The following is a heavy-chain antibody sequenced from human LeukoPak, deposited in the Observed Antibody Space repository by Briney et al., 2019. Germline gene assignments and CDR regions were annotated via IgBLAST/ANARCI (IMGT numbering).Heavy chain of an antibody. J-gene: IGHJ4*02. V-gene: IGHV3-33*01. CDR1: GFTFHTYG. CDR2: IWYDGSNT. CDR3: ERDRGTSSSAGYFVDS. D-gene: IGHD6-6*01. Sequence: GRSLRLSCAASGFTFHTYGMHWVRQAPGKGLEWVAIIWYDGSNTYHSDSVKGRFTISRDNSKNTLFLQMNSLTADDTAVYYCERDRGTSSSAGYFVDSWGQGTLVTVSS.